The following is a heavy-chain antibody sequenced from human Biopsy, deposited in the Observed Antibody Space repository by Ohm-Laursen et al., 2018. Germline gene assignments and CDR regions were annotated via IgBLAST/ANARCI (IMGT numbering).Heavy chain of an antibody. CDR2: INPSGSTT. CDR3: ARNTGWYGDLYYFDY. J-gene: IGHJ4*02. V-gene: IGHV1-46*01. Sequence: ASVKVSCRVSGYSFTSYYMHWVRQAPGQGLEWMGMINPSGSTTSYPQIFQGRVTMTRDTSKSTVYMELSSLRSADTAVYFCARNTGWYGDLYYFDYWGQGTAVTVSP. CDR1: GYSFTSYY. D-gene: IGHD6-19*01.